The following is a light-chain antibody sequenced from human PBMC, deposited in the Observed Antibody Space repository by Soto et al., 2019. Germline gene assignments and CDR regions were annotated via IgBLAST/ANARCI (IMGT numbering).Light chain of an antibody. CDR2: RNN. J-gene: IGLJ1*01. CDR3: AAWDDSLSGRV. V-gene: IGLV1-47*01. CDR1: SSNIGSNY. Sequence: SVLSQPPSGSRTPGQRLTIFYSGRSSNIGSNYVYWYQQLSGTAPKLLIYRNNQRPSGVPDRFSGSKSGTSASLAISGLRSEDEADYYCAAWDDSLSGRVFGTGTKVTVL.